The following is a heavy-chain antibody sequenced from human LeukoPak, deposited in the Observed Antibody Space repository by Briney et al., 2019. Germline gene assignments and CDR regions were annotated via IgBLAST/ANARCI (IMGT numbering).Heavy chain of an antibody. J-gene: IGHJ5*02. V-gene: IGHV3-9*01. CDR3: AKDKSRYYYGSGSSESNWFDP. CDR1: GFTFDDYA. CDR2: INSNSGSI. Sequence: GGSLRLSCAASGFTFDDYAMHWVRQAPGKGLGWVSGINSNSGSIGYADSVKGRFTISRDNAKNSLYLQMNSLRAEDTALYYCAKDKSRYYYGSGSSESNWFDPWGQGTLVTVSS. D-gene: IGHD3-10*01.